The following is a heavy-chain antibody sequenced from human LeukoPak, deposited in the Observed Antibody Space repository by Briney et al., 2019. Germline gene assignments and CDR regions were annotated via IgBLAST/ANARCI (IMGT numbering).Heavy chain of an antibody. CDR3: AKDRVDFWSGEKNDY. J-gene: IGHJ4*02. Sequence: ASVKVSCKASGYTFTGYYMHWVRQAPGQGLEWMGWINPNSGGTNYAQKFQGRVTVTRDTSISTAYMELSRLRSDDTAVYYCAKDRVDFWSGEKNDYWGQGTLVTVSS. CDR1: GYTFTGYY. V-gene: IGHV1-2*02. CDR2: INPNSGGT. D-gene: IGHD3-3*01.